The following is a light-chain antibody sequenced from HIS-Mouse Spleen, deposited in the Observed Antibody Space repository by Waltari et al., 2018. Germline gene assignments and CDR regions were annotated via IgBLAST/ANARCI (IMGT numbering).Light chain of an antibody. CDR2: KDS. V-gene: IGLV3-1*01. J-gene: IGLJ1*01. CDR1: KLGDKY. Sequence: SYELTQPPSVSVSPGQTASITCSGDKLGDKYACWYQQKPGQSPVLVIYKDSKRPSGIPERFSGSNSGNTATLTISGTQAMDEADYYCQAWDSSPYVFGTGTKVTVL. CDR3: QAWDSSPYV.